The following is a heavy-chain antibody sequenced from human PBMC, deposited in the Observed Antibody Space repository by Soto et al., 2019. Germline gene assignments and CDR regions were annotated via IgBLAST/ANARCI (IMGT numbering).Heavy chain of an antibody. J-gene: IGHJ6*03. CDR3: ARQGYSYGYCYNFYMDV. CDR2: IYYSGST. Sequence: QVQLQESGPGLVKPSETLSLTCTVSGDSISGYYWSWIRQPPGKGLEWIGYIYYSGSTNYNPSLKSRVTIFGDTSKKQFSLKLSSVTAADTAVYYCARQGYSYGYCYNFYMDVWGKGTTVTVSS. V-gene: IGHV4-59*08. D-gene: IGHD5-18*01. CDR1: GDSISGYY.